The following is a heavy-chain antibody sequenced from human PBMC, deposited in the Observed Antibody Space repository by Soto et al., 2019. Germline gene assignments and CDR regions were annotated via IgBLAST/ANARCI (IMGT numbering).Heavy chain of an antibody. CDR3: ARVSWREKYGMDV. Sequence: QVQLVESGGGLVKPGGSLRLSCAASGFTFSDSYMSWLRQAPGKGLEWISYITLSGNTVYHADSLKGRFTISRDNAKNSLYLQMNRLRAEDTAVYYCARVSWREKYGMDVWGQGTTVTVSS. J-gene: IGHJ6*02. V-gene: IGHV3-11*01. CDR2: ITLSGNTV. CDR1: GFTFSDSY.